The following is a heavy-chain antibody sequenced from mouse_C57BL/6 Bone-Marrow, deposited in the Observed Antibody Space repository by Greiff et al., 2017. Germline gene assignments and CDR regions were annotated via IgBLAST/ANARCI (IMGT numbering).Heavy chain of an antibody. V-gene: IGHV14-2*01. CDR1: GFNINDYY. Sequence: VHVKQSGAELVKPGASVKLSCTASGFNINDYYMHWVKQRTEQGLEWIGRIDPEDGETKYAPKFQGKATITADTSSNTAYLRLSSLTAEDTAFYYCARGGSDGYYDAMDYWGQGTSVTVSS. J-gene: IGHJ4*01. CDR3: ARGGSDGYYDAMDY. CDR2: IDPEDGET. D-gene: IGHD2-3*01.